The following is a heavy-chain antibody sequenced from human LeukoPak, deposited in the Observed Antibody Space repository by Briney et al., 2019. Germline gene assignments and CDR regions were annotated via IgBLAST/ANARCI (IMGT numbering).Heavy chain of an antibody. CDR3: ARGRGYYGSGSYSSFDY. CDR2: IYYSGST. Sequence: SETLSLTCTVSGGSISSSSYYWGWIRQPPGKGLEWIGSIYYSGSTYYNPSLKSRVTISVDTSKNQFSLKLSSVTAADTAVYYCARGRGYYGSGSYSSFDYWGQGTLVTVSS. CDR1: GGSISSSSYY. J-gene: IGHJ4*02. D-gene: IGHD3-10*01. V-gene: IGHV4-39*01.